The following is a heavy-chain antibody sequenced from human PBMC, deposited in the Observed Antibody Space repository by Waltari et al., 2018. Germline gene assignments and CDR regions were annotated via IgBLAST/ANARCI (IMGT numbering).Heavy chain of an antibody. CDR1: GYSIRSGYY. J-gene: IGHJ5*01. CDR2: IFHGGLGDLSYSGSA. Sequence: QVQLHESGPGLVKPSGTLSLTCAVSGYSIRSGYYWGWIRQPPGKGLGWIGNIFHGGLGDLSYSGSADYNPSLRSRVSMSVDTSRNQFSLRLESVTASDTALYYCARVEVPGPVDSWGPGILVAVSS. V-gene: IGHV4-38-2*01. D-gene: IGHD3-3*01. CDR3: ARVEVPGPVDS.